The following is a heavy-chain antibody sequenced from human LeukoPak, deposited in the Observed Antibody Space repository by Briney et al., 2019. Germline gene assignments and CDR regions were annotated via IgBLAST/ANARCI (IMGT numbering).Heavy chain of an antibody. CDR3: ARDPYSYSRDDYFDY. D-gene: IGHD5-18*01. CDR1: GFTFSSYW. J-gene: IGHJ4*02. V-gene: IGHV3-7*01. CDR2: IKQDGSEK. Sequence: PGGSLRLSCAASGFTFSSYWMSWVRQAPGKGLEWVANIKQDGSEKYYVDSVKGRFTISRDNAKNSLYLQMNSLRAEDTAVYYCARDPYSYSRDDYFDYWGQGTLVTVSS.